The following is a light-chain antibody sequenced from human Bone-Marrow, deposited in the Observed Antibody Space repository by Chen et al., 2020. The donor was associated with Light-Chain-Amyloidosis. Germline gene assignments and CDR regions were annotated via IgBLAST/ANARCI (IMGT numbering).Light chain of an antibody. CDR1: SGDVGTSNY. V-gene: IGLV2-14*01. Sequence: QSALTQPASVSGSPGQSITISCTGTSGDVGTSNYVSWYQQHPGKAPKVMIYAVSNRPSGVSSRFSGSESGNTASLTISGLQAEDEADYYCSSFTSSSSYVFGPGTKVTVL. CDR3: SSFTSSSSYV. J-gene: IGLJ1*01. CDR2: AVS.